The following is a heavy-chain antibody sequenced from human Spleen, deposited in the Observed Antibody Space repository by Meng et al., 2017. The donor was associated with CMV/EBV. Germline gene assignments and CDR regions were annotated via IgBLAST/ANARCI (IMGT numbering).Heavy chain of an antibody. CDR1: GFTFSTYS. V-gene: IGHV3-21*01. Sequence: GESLKISCAASGFTFSTYSMNWVRQAPGRGLEWVPSITTGSGYIYYADSVKGRFTISRDNAKNSLYLQMNSLRAKDTAVYYCAREGEAALDYWGQGTLVTVSS. CDR3: AREGEAALDY. J-gene: IGHJ4*02. D-gene: IGHD1-26*01. CDR2: ITTGSGYI.